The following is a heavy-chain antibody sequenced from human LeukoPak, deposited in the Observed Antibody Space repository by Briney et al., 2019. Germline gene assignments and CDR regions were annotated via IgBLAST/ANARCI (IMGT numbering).Heavy chain of an antibody. Sequence: SSETLSLTCSVSGGSTNSYYWSWIRQSGGKGLEWIGRIYSSGSTIYNPSLNSRLTMSIDTSKNQFSLTLKSVTATDTAVYYCARIKASSTSWTFDQWGQGALVTVSS. J-gene: IGHJ4*02. V-gene: IGHV4-4*07. CDR3: ARIKASSTSWTFDQ. D-gene: IGHD2-2*01. CDR2: IYSSGST. CDR1: GGSTNSYY.